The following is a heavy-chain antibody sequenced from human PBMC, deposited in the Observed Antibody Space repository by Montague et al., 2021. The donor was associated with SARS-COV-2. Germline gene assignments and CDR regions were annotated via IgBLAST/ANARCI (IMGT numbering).Heavy chain of an antibody. CDR2: IYYSGST. D-gene: IGHD1-1*01. CDR3: ARVGGNEYRFFDY. CDR1: GGSISSYY. J-gene: IGHJ4*02. Sequence: SETLSLTCTVSGGSISSYYWSWIRQPPGKGLEWVGYIYYSGSTNYNPSLKSRVTISVDTSNNQFSVNLSSVTAADTAVYYCARVGGNEYRFFDYWGQGSLITVSS. V-gene: IGHV4-59*08.